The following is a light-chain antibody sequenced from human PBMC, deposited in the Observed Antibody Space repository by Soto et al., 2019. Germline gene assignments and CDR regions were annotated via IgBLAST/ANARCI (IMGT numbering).Light chain of an antibody. J-gene: IGKJ4*01. CDR3: QQYGSSPLT. Sequence: EIVLTQSPGTLSLSPGERATLSCRASQSVSSSYLAWYQQKPGQAPRLLIYGASRRATGIPDRFSGSGSGTDFTLTISRLEPEDFAVYDCQQYGSSPLTFGGGTKVEIK. CDR2: GAS. V-gene: IGKV3-20*01. CDR1: QSVSSSY.